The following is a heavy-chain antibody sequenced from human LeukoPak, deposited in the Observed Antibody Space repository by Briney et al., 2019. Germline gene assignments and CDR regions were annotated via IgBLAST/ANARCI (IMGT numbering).Heavy chain of an antibody. CDR1: GFTFSSYW. Sequence: PGGSLRLSCAASGFTFSSYWMSWVRQAPGKGLEGVDNIKKDGSEKDYVGSVKGRFTISRDNAKNSLYLQMNSLRAEDTAVYYCARDLPEGAFDIWGQGTMVTVSS. CDR2: IKKDGSEK. J-gene: IGHJ3*02. V-gene: IGHV3-7*01. CDR3: ARDLPEGAFDI.